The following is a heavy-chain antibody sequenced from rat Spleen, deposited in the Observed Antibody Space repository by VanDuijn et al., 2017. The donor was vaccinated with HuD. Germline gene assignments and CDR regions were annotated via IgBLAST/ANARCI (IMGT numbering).Heavy chain of an antibody. V-gene: IGHV5-29*01. J-gene: IGHJ2*01. CDR2: ISYDGSRT. CDR3: ARSVFDY. CDR1: GFTFSDYY. Sequence: EVQLVESDGGLVQPGRSLKLSCAASGFTFSDYYIDWVRQAPTQGLEWVATISYDGSRTDYRDSVKGRFTTSRDNAKSTLYLQMDSLRSEDKATYYCARSVFDYWGQGVMVTVSS.